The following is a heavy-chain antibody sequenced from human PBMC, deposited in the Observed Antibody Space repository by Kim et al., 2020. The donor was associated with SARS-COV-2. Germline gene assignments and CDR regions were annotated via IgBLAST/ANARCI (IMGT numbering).Heavy chain of an antibody. Sequence: GGSLRLSCAASGFTFSDYYMSWIRQAPGKGLEWVSYISSSSSYTNYADSVKGRFTISRDNAKNSLYLQMNSLRAEDTAVYYCARAETDPYSNYGTLSPSAAIVYWGQGTLVTVSS. CDR1: GFTFSDYY. V-gene: IGHV3-11*06. D-gene: IGHD4-4*01. J-gene: IGHJ4*02. CDR3: ARAETDPYSNYGTLSPSAAIVY. CDR2: ISSSSSYT.